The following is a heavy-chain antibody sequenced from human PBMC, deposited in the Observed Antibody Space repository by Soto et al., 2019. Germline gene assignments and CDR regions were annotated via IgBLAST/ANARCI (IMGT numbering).Heavy chain of an antibody. CDR2: ISWNSGSI. CDR1: GFTFDDYA. D-gene: IGHD2-2*01. Sequence: PGGSLRLSCAASGFTFDDYAMHWVRQAPGKGLEWVSGISWNSGSIGYADSVKGRFTISRDNAKNSLYLQMNSLRAEDTALYYCAKDIRHCSSTSCKLWGQGTLVTVS. J-gene: IGHJ4*02. CDR3: AKDIRHCSSTSCKL. V-gene: IGHV3-9*01.